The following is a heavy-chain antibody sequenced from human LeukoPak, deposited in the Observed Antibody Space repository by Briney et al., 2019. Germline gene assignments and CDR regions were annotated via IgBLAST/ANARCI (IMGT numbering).Heavy chain of an antibody. J-gene: IGHJ5*02. CDR3: ARGNPRYLWSGSPYNWFDP. D-gene: IGHD3-10*02. CDR1: GFTFSSYE. V-gene: IGHV3-48*03. Sequence: GGSLRLSCAASGFTFSSYEMNWVRQAPGKGLEWVSYISSSGSTIYYADSVKGRFTISRDNATNSLYLQMNSLRAEDTAVYYCARGNPRYLWSGSPYNWFDPWGQGTLVTVSS. CDR2: ISSSGSTI.